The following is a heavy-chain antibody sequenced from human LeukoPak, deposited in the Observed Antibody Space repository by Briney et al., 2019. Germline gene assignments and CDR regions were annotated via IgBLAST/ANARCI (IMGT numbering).Heavy chain of an antibody. CDR2: IYTSGST. D-gene: IGHD6-19*01. CDR1: GGSISSGSYY. CDR3: AGSHSSLRWFDP. Sequence: PSETLSLTCTVSGGSISSGSYYWSWIRQPAGKGLEWIGRIYTSGSTNYNPSLKSRVTISVDTSKNQFSLKLCSVTAADTAVYYCAGSHSSLRWFDPWGQGTLVTVSS. V-gene: IGHV4-61*02. J-gene: IGHJ5*02.